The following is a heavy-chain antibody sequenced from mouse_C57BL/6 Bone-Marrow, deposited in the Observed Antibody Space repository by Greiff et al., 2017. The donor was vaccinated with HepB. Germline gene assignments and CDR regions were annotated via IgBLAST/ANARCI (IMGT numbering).Heavy chain of an antibody. CDR2: ISNGGGST. J-gene: IGHJ2*01. D-gene: IGHD2-2*01. CDR1: GFTFSDYY. Sequence: EVHLVESGGGLVQPGGSLKLSCAASGFTFSDYYMYWVRQTPEKRLEWVAYISNGGGSTYYPDTVKGRFTISRDNAKNTLYLQMSRLKSEDTAMYYCARHGSYFDYWGQGTTLTVSS. CDR3: ARHGSYFDY. V-gene: IGHV5-12*01.